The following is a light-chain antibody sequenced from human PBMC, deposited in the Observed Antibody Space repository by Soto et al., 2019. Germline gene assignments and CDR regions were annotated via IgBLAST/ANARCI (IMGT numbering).Light chain of an antibody. V-gene: IGKV3-11*01. CDR2: DGS. J-gene: IGKJ1*01. CDR1: QSVSSY. Sequence: EIVLTQSPATLSLSPGERGTLSCRASQSVSSYLAWYQQKPGQAPRLLIYDGSNRATGIPARFSGSGSGTDFTLTISSLEPEDFAVYYCQQRSTWPATFGQGTKVESK. CDR3: QQRSTWPAT.